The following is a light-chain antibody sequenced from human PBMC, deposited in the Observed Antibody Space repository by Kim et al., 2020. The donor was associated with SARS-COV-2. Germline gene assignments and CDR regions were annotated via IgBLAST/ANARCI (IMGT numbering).Light chain of an antibody. CDR2: GAS. CDR3: QHFDNSPVT. CDR1: QSVSSSY. J-gene: IGKJ1*01. V-gene: IGKV3-20*01. Sequence: SPGERATLSCRASQSVSSSYLAWYQQRPGQAPRLLIYGASSRATGIPDRFSGSGSGTDFTLTISSLEPEDFAVFYCQHFDNSPVTFGQGTKVDIK.